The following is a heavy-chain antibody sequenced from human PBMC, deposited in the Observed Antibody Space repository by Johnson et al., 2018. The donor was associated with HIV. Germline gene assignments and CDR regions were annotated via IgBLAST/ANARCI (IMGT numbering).Heavy chain of an antibody. CDR3: VRGRLTLKVVYLRGVAFDI. J-gene: IGHJ3*02. Sequence: QVQLVESGGGVVQPGKSLRLSCAASGFTFSSYAMHWVRQAPGKGLEWVAVISFDGNNEYYAASVKGRSTISRDNSNNTLYLHMNSLRTEDTAVYFCVRGRLTLKVVYLRGVAFDIWGRGTMVTVSS. CDR1: GFTFSSYA. V-gene: IGHV3-30-3*01. CDR2: ISFDGNNE. D-gene: IGHD3-22*01.